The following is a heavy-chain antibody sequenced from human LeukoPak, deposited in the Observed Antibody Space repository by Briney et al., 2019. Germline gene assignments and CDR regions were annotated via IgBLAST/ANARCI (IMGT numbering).Heavy chain of an antibody. CDR2: IWYDGSQR. D-gene: IGHD1-14*01. V-gene: IGHV3-33*01. J-gene: IGHJ4*02. CDR1: GFIFSTYG. CDR3: ATSSPRNYFDH. Sequence: GGSLRLSCAASGFIFSTYGLHWVRQSPGRGLEGVAVIWYDGSQRYYADSVKGRFAISRDDSQNTIYLQMDSLRAEDTAVYYCATSSPRNYFDHWGQGTLVTVSS.